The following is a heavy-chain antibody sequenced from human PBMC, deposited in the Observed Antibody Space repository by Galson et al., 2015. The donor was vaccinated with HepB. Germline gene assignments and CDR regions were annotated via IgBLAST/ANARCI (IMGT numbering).Heavy chain of an antibody. CDR1: GFTFSSYW. V-gene: IGHV3-7*03. Sequence: SLRLSCAASGFTFSSYWMSWVRQAPGKGLEWVANIKQDGSEKYYVDPVKGRFTISKDNAKNSLYLQMNSLRAEDTAVYYCARDRGSGWYYVGFDYWGQGTLVTVSS. D-gene: IGHD6-19*01. CDR3: ARDRGSGWYYVGFDY. CDR2: IKQDGSEK. J-gene: IGHJ4*02.